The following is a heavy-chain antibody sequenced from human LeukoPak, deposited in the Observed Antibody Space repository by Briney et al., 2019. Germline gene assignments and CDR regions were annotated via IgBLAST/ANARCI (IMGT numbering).Heavy chain of an antibody. V-gene: IGHV4-4*07. D-gene: IGHD3-9*01. CDR2: IYTSGST. J-gene: IGHJ6*03. CDR1: GGSISSYY. CDR3: ARQNRGGDILTGSLYYYYMDV. Sequence: PSETLSLTCTVSGGSISSYYWSWIRQPAGKGLEWIGRIYTSGSTNYNPSLKSRVTMSIDTSKNQFSLKVSSVTAADTAVYYCARQNRGGDILTGSLYYYYMDVWGKGTTVTVSS.